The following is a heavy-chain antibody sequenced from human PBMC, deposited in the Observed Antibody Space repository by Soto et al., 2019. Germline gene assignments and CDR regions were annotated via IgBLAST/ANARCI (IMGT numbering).Heavy chain of an antibody. CDR2: IYYSGGT. D-gene: IGHD2-21*02. V-gene: IGHV4-59*01. Sequence: PSETLSLTCTVSGGSISSYYWSWIRQPPGKGLEWIGYIYYSGGTNYNPSLKSRVTISVDTSKNQFSLKLSSVTAADPAVYYWAAGGDQGYWYCGLGVLGKVSRGVVSS. J-gene: IGHJ6*01. CDR3: AAGGDQGYWYCGLGV. CDR1: GGSISSYY.